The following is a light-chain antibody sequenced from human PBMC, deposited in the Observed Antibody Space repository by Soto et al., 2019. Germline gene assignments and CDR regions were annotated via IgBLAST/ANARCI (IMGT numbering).Light chain of an antibody. CDR3: SSYTSSSTLV. CDR1: SSVIVGYNY. CDR2: DVS. J-gene: IGLJ1*01. Sequence: QSAPTPPASVSGSHGQSITNSCTGTSSVIVGYNYVSCYQQHPGKASKLMIYDVSNPTSGFYNRFSGSKSGNTGSQTLSGLQDEYEADYYCSSYTSSSTLVFGTGTKLTVL. V-gene: IGLV2-14*01.